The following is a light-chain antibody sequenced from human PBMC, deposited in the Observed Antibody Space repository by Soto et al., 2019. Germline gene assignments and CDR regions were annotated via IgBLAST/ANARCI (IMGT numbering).Light chain of an antibody. Sequence: QSVLTQPPSVSGAPGQRVTISCTGSSSNIGAGYDVHWYQQLPGTAPKLLISGNSNRPSRVPDRFSGSKSGTSASLAITGLQAEDEADYYCQSYDSSLSGWVFGGGTQLTVL. CDR2: GNS. CDR3: QSYDSSLSGWV. CDR1: SSNIGAGYD. J-gene: IGLJ3*02. V-gene: IGLV1-40*01.